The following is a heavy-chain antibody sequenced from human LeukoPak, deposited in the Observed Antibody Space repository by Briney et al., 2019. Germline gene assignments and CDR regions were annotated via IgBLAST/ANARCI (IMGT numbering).Heavy chain of an antibody. Sequence: GGSLRLSCAASGFTFNDYGMSWVRQAPGKGLEWVSDINWNGGSTGYADSVKGRFTISRDNAKNSLYLQMNSLRAEDTAVYYCASLNYYYGSGSYLDYWGQGTLVTVSS. V-gene: IGHV3-20*04. J-gene: IGHJ4*02. CDR2: INWNGGST. CDR1: GFTFNDYG. D-gene: IGHD3-10*01. CDR3: ASLNYYYGSGSYLDY.